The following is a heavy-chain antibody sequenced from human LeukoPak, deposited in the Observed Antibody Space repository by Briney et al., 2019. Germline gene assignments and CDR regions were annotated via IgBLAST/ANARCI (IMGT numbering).Heavy chain of an antibody. D-gene: IGHD6-19*01. J-gene: IGHJ5*02. CDR1: GYTFTSYY. V-gene: IGHV1-46*01. CDR2: INPSGGST. CDR3: ARDGGQWLVTDWFDP. Sequence: ASVKVSCKASGYTFTSYYMHWVRQAPGQGLEWMGIINPSGGSTSYAQKFQGRVTMTRDMSTSTVYIELSSLRSEDTAVYYCARDGGQWLVTDWFDPWGRGTLVTVSS.